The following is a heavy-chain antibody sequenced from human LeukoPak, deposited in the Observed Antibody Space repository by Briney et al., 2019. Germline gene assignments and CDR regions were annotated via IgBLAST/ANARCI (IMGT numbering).Heavy chain of an antibody. CDR1: GYSFTSYW. J-gene: IGHJ1*01. V-gene: IGHV5-51*01. Sequence: KHGESLKISCKGSGYSFTSYWIGWVRQMPGKGLEWMGIIYPGDSDTRYSPSFQGQVTISADKSISTAYLQWSNLKASDTAMYYCARARDYYDSSGYYFVYFQHWGQGTLVTVSS. CDR2: IYPGDSDT. CDR3: ARARDYYDSSGYYFVYFQH. D-gene: IGHD3-22*01.